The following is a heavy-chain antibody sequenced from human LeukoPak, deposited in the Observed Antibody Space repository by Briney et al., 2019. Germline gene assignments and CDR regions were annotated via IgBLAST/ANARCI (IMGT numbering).Heavy chain of an antibody. CDR1: GFTFDDYA. CDR3: AKVRSRVRDYYGMDV. J-gene: IGHJ6*02. CDR2: ISWNSGSI. V-gene: IGHV3-9*01. D-gene: IGHD3-10*01. Sequence: GGSLRLSCAASGFTFDDYAMHWVRQAPGKGLEWVSGISWNSGSIGYADSVKGRFTISRDNAKNSLYLQMNSLRAEDTALYYCAKVRSRVRDYYGMDVWGQGTTVTASS.